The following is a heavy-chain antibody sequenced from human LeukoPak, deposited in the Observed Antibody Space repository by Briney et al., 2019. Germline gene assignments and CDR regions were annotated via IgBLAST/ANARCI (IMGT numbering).Heavy chain of an antibody. V-gene: IGHV4-59*08. CDR1: GGSISSYY. CDR2: IYHSGST. Sequence: SETLSLTCTVSGGSISSYYWSWIRQPPGKGLEWIGYIYHSGSTNYNPSLKSRVTISVDTSKNQFSLKLSSVTAADTAVYYCAVTLYGSGSAFDYWGQGTLVTVSS. J-gene: IGHJ4*02. CDR3: AVTLYGSGSAFDY. D-gene: IGHD3-10*01.